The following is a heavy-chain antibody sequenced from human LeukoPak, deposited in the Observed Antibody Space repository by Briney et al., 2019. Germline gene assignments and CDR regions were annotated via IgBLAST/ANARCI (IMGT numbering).Heavy chain of an antibody. CDR2: ISAYNGNT. D-gene: IGHD2-21*02. CDR3: AREWVAYCGGDCYSTYFDY. V-gene: IGHV1-18*01. Sequence: ASVKVSCKASGGTFTSYGISWVRQAPGQGLEWMGWISAYNGNTNYAQKLQGRVTMTTDTSTSTAYMELRSLRSDDTAVYYCAREWVAYCGGDCYSTYFDYWGQGTLVTVSS. J-gene: IGHJ4*02. CDR1: GGTFTSYG.